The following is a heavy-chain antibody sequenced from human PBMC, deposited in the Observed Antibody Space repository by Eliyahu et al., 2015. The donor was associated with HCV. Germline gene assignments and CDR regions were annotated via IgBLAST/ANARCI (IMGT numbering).Heavy chain of an antibody. J-gene: IGHJ4*02. CDR1: GGSLHNSSYY. D-gene: IGHD3-22*01. Sequence: QLQLQESGPGLVKPSETLSLTCTVSGGSLHNSSYYWGWSRQPPGKGLEWIASIYHSGRTFYKSSLSSRLTISIDTSKSQFSLKLKSATAADTAVYYCAGHYYYDSSGYYLDSWGQGALVTVSS. V-gene: IGHV4-39*01. CDR3: AGHYYYDSSGYYLDS. CDR2: IYHSGRT.